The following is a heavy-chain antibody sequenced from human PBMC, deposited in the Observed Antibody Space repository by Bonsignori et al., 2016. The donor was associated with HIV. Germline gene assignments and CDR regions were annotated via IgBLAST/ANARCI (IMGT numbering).Heavy chain of an antibody. Sequence: WIRQPPGKGLEWVSVIYSGGSSTYYADSVKGRFTISRDNSKNTLYLQMNSLRAEDTAVYYCANQFPDGDYIRGNYYFDYWGQGTLVTVSS. J-gene: IGHJ4*02. D-gene: IGHD4-17*01. V-gene: IGHV3-23*03. CDR2: IYSGGSST. CDR3: ANQFPDGDYIRGNYYFDY.